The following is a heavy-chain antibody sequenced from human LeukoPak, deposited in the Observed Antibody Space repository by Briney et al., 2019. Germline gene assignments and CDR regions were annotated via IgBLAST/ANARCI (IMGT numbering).Heavy chain of an antibody. CDR3: AKDLGIAAAWFDP. Sequence: GGSLRLSCAASGFTFSNYSMNWVRQAPGKGLEWVSYISSSSSTIYYADSVKGRFTISRDNSKNTLYLQMNSLRAEDTAVYYCAKDLGIAAAWFDPWGQGTLVTVSS. D-gene: IGHD6-13*01. CDR1: GFTFSNYS. J-gene: IGHJ5*02. CDR2: ISSSSSTI. V-gene: IGHV3-48*01.